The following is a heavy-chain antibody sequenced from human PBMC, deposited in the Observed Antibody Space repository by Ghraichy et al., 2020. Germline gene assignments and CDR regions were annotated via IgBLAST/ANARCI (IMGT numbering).Heavy chain of an antibody. CDR1: GFTFSSYA. D-gene: IGHD2-15*01. Sequence: GGSLRLSCAASGFTFSSYAMSWVRQAPGKGLEWVSGISGSDGRTYYAASVKGRFTISRDNSKNTLYLQMNSLRAEDTAVYYCAKDLVVVAASYYYYMDVWGKGTTVTVSS. CDR2: ISGSDGRT. J-gene: IGHJ6*03. CDR3: AKDLVVVAASYYYYMDV. V-gene: IGHV3-23*01.